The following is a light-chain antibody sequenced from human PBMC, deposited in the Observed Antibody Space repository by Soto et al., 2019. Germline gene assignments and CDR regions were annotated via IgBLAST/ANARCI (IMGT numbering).Light chain of an antibody. J-gene: IGLJ3*02. V-gene: IGLV1-44*01. CDR2: SND. CDR3: AAWDDSLNGYWV. Sequence: QSVLTQPPSASGTPGQRVTISCSGSSSNVGGNSVNWYQQLPGTAPKLLIYSNDQRPSGVPDRFSGSKSGTSASLAISGLQSEDEADYYCAAWDDSLNGYWVFGGGTKVTVL. CDR1: SSNVGGNS.